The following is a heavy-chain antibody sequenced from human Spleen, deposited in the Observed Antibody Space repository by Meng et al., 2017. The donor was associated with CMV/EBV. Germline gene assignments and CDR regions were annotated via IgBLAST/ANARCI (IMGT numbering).Heavy chain of an antibody. CDR3: ARKGPKIVTGTKGFYYYGMDV. V-gene: IGHV1-2*02. D-gene: IGHD1-1*01. CDR2: INPNSGVT. CDR1: GYTFTSYG. Sequence: ASVKVSCKASGYTFTSYGISWVRQAPGQGLEWMGWINPNSGVTKYAQRFQDRVTMTRGTSVTTAYMELSRLTSDDTAVYFCARKGPKIVTGTKGFYYYGMDVWGQGTTVTVSS. J-gene: IGHJ6*02.